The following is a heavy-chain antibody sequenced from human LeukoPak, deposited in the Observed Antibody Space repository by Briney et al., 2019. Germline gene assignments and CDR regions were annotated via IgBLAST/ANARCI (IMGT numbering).Heavy chain of an antibody. V-gene: IGHV3-30-3*01. D-gene: IGHD3-9*01. J-gene: IGHJ6*02. CDR3: ARRAGYYDILTGSGRYGMDV. CDR2: ISYDGSNK. CDR1: GFTFSNYA. Sequence: PGRSLRLSCAASGFTFSNYAMYWVRQAPGKGLEWVAVISYDGSNKHYADSVKGRSTISRDNSKNTLYLQMNSLRAEDTAVYYCARRAGYYDILTGSGRYGMDVWGQGTTVTVSS.